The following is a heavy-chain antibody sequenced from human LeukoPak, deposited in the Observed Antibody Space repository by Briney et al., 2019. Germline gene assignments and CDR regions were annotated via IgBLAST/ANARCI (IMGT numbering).Heavy chain of an antibody. CDR1: GYTFTGYY. CDR2: INPNSGGT. CDR3: ARYGRGYYDSSGYYSVDAFDI. D-gene: IGHD3-22*01. V-gene: IGHV1-2*04. J-gene: IGHJ3*02. Sequence: ASVKVSCKASGYTFTGYYMHWVRQAPGQGLEWMGWINPNSGGTNYAQKFQGWVTMTRDTSISTAYMELSRLRSDDTAVYYCARYGRGYYDSSGYYSVDAFDIWGQGTMVTVSS.